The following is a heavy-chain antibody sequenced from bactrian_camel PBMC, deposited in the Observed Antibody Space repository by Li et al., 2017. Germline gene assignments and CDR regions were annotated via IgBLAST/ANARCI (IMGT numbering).Heavy chain of an antibody. CDR1: GYTGSRYC. CDR3: ATGIVSGGGSSLFEY. V-gene: IGHV3S1*01. J-gene: IGHJ4*01. Sequence: HVQLVESRGGSVQAGGSLRLSCVAPGYTGSRYCMGWFRQRPGGERARVATIDGDGRTNYADSVKGRFAISRDNAKNTLYLQLNSLRTEDTAMYYCATGIVSGGGSSLFEYWGQGTQVTVS. CDR2: IDGDGRT.